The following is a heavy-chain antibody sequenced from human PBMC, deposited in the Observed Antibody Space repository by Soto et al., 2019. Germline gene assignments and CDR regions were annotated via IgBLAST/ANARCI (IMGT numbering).Heavy chain of an antibody. Sequence: PSETLSLTCTVSGDSVNSGSYYWSWIRQPPGKGLEWIGYIHHSGSTNYNPSLKSRVTISVDTSKNQFSLKLSSATAADTAMFYCARGGGYCSSTSCYTYFFDYWGQGALVTVSS. J-gene: IGHJ4*02. CDR3: ARGGGYCSSTSCYTYFFDY. CDR2: IHHSGST. CDR1: GDSVNSGSYY. V-gene: IGHV4-61*01. D-gene: IGHD2-2*01.